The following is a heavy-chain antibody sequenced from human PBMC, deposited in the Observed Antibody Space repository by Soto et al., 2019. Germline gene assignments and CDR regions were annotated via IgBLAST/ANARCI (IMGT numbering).Heavy chain of an antibody. CDR2: IFYTGSI. CDR3: ASGRGTYGYGDFGMDV. J-gene: IGHJ6*02. V-gene: IGHV4-31*03. Sequence: QVQLQESGPGLVKPSQTLSLICTVSGGSISSGAYYWTWIRQYPGKGLEWIGHIFYTGSIYYNPSLKSRLTISEDTSNNQFSLQLNSVTAADTAVYYCASGRGTYGYGDFGMDVWGQGVTVSVS. CDR1: GGSISSGAYY. D-gene: IGHD3-16*01.